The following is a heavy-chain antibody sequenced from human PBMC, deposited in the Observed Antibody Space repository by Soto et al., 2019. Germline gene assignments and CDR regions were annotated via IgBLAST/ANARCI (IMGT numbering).Heavy chain of an antibody. J-gene: IGHJ5*02. CDR2: TYYRSKWYN. V-gene: IGHV6-1*01. Sequence: SETLSLTCAISGDSVSSNSAAWNWIRQSPSRGLEWLGRTYYRSKWYNDYAISVKSRMIINPDTSKNQFSLQLNSVTPEDTAVYYCVRDYYGSGSTNWFDPWGQGTLVTVSS. CDR3: VRDYYGSGSTNWFDP. D-gene: IGHD3-10*01. CDR1: GDSVSSNSAA.